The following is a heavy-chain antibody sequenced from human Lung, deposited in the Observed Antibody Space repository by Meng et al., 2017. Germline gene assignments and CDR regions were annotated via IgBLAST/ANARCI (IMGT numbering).Heavy chain of an antibody. CDR2: ISSSSSYI. CDR1: GFTFSSYS. V-gene: IGHV3-21*01. CDR3: ARGGSYAFDI. Sequence: EDQLGDSGGGLVKPGGSLSLSCEASGFTFSSYSMNWVRQAPGKGLEWVSSISSSSSYIYYADSMEGRFTISRDNAKNSLSLQMNSLRAEDTAVYYCARGGSYAFDIWGQGTMVTVSS. J-gene: IGHJ3*02.